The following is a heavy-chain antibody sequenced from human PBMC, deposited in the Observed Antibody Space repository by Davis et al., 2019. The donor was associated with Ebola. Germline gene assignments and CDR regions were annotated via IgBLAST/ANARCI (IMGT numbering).Heavy chain of an antibody. V-gene: IGHV3-48*04. CDR1: GFTFSDYS. CDR3: AFGYCTGGVCSLVDYYYYMDV. J-gene: IGHJ6*03. D-gene: IGHD2-8*02. CDR2: ISGSGGTI. Sequence: GESLKISCAASGFTFSDYSMNWVRQAPGKGLEWVSYISGSGGTIYYSDSVKGRFTISRDNAKNSLYLQMDSLGAEDTAVYYCAFGYCTGGVCSLVDYYYYMDVWGQGTTVTVSS.